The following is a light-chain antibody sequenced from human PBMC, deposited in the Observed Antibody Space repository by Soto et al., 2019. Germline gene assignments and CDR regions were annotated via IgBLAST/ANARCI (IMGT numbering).Light chain of an antibody. Sequence: QSALTQPASVSGSPGQSITISCTGTSSDVGGYNYVSWYQQHPGKAPKLMIYEGSKRPSGVSNRFSGSKSGNTASLTISILQAEDEAHYYCCSYAGSSTYVFGTGTKVTVL. CDR3: CSYAGSSTYV. CDR1: SSDVGGYNY. CDR2: EGS. V-gene: IGLV2-23*01. J-gene: IGLJ1*01.